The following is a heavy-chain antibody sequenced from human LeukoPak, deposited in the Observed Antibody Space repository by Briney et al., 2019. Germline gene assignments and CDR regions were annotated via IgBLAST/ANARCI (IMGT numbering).Heavy chain of an antibody. Sequence: SQTLSLTCTVSGGSISSGGYYWSWIRQHPGKGLEWIGYIYYSGSTYYNPSLKSRVTISVDTSKNQFSLKLSSVTAADTAVYYCARVRVVVPGALFYPNWFDPWGQGTLVTVSS. D-gene: IGHD2-2*01. CDR3: ARVRVVVPGALFYPNWFDP. V-gene: IGHV4-31*03. CDR2: IYYSGST. J-gene: IGHJ5*02. CDR1: GGSISSGGYY.